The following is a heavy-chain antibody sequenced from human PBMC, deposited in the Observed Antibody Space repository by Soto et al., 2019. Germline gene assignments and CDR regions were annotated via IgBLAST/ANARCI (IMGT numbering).Heavy chain of an antibody. Sequence: ASVKVSCKASGYTFTTFGINWVRQAPGQGRAWMGWINAYTGNTNYAQRLQGRVTMTTDTSTNTAYMELRGLRSDDTAVDYCARVLGDSSSWWGHSAFDIWGQGTMVTVSS. J-gene: IGHJ3*02. CDR3: ARVLGDSSSWWGHSAFDI. V-gene: IGHV1-18*01. D-gene: IGHD6-13*01. CDR1: GYTFTTFG. CDR2: INAYTGNT.